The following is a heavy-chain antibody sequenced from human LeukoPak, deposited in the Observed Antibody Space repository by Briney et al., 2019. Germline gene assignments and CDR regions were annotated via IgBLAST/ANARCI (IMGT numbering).Heavy chain of an antibody. Sequence: ASVKVSCKASGYTFTGYSMHWVRQAPGQGLEWMGWINPNSGGTNYAQKSQARVTMTRDTSISTAYMELSSLRSDDTAVYYCTRDFWSVAGAGPGFDPWGQGTLVIVSS. V-gene: IGHV1-2*02. CDR1: GYTFTGYS. D-gene: IGHD6-13*01. CDR2: INPNSGGT. CDR3: TRDFWSVAGAGPGFDP. J-gene: IGHJ5*02.